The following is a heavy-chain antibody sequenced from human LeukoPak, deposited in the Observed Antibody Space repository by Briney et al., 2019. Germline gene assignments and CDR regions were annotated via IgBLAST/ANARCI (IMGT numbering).Heavy chain of an antibody. V-gene: IGHV3-23*01. CDR2: ISGGNGAT. J-gene: IGHJ4*02. CDR1: GFTFSSYA. Sequence: GGSLRLSCAASGFTFSSYAVTWVRQAPGKGLEWVSGISGGNGATYYADSVKGRFTISTDNSKNTLYLQMNSLRVEGTAVYYCAKSYYYGSGSPSLDYWGQGTLVTVSS. CDR3: AKSYYYGSGSPSLDY. D-gene: IGHD3-10*01.